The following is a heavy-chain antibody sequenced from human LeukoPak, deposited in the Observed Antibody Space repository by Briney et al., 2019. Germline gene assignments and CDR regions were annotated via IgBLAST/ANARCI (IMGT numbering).Heavy chain of an antibody. CDR3: ARGGAPNLAVY. CDR2: IYKNGDT. V-gene: IGHV3-53*01. Sequence: TGGSLRLSCAASGFTVSSIFMNWVRQAPGKGLEWVSIIYKNGDTYYADSLKGRFTISRDTSKNTLYLQMNSLRAEDTAVYYCARGGAPNLAVYWGPGTLVTVSS. D-gene: IGHD4/OR15-4a*01. CDR1: GFTVSSIF. J-gene: IGHJ4*02.